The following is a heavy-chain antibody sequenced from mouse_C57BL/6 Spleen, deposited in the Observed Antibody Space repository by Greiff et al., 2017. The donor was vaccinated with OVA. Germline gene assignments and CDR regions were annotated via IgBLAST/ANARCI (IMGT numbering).Heavy chain of an antibody. D-gene: IGHD2-5*01. V-gene: IGHV5-4*01. CDR2: ISDGGSYT. CDR3: AREGYYSNYVAY. CDR1: GFTFSSYA. Sequence: DVHLVESGGGLVKPGGSLKLSCAASGFTFSSYAMSWVRQTPEKRLEWVATISDGGSYTYYPDNVKGRFTISRDNAKNNLYLQMSHLKSEDTAMYYCAREGYYSNYVAYWGQGTLVTVSA. J-gene: IGHJ3*01.